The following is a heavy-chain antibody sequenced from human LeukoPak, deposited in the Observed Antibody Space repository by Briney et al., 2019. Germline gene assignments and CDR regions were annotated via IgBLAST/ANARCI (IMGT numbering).Heavy chain of an antibody. CDR2: ISSSGSTI. CDR3: ARRVPAAGIDY. J-gene: IGHJ4*02. Sequence: PGGSLRLSCAASGFTFSDYYMSWIRQAPGKGLEWVSYISSSGSTIYYADSVKGRFTISRDNAKNSLYLQLNSLRAADTAVYFCARRVPAAGIDYWGQGTLVTVSS. D-gene: IGHD2-2*01. CDR1: GFTFSDYY. V-gene: IGHV3-11*01.